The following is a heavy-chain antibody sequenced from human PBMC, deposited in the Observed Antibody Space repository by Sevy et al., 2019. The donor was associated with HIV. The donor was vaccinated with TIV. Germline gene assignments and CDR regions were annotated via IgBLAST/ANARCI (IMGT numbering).Heavy chain of an antibody. CDR1: GFTFSDYY. D-gene: IGHD4-17*01. V-gene: IGHV3-11*01. CDR3: ARDRFHGDPYYFDY. Sequence: GGSLRLSCAASGFTFSDYYMSWIRQAPGKGLERVSYISSSGSTIYYADSVKGRFTISRDNAKNSLYLQMNSLRAEDTAVYYCARDRFHGDPYYFDYWCQGTLVTVSS. J-gene: IGHJ4*02. CDR2: ISSSGSTI.